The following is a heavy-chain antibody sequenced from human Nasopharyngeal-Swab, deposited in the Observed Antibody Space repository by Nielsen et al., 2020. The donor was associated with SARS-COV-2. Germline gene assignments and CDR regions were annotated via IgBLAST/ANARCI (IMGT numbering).Heavy chain of an antibody. J-gene: IGHJ5*02. Sequence: SETLSLTCTVSGGSISSGGYYWSWIRQHPGKGLEWIGYIYYSGSTYYNPSLKSRVTISVDTSKNQFSLKLSSVTAADTAVYYCASTTRITIFGVVGRFDPWGQGTLVTVSS. V-gene: IGHV4-31*03. D-gene: IGHD3-3*01. CDR1: GGSISSGGYY. CDR3: ASTTRITIFGVVGRFDP. CDR2: IYYSGST.